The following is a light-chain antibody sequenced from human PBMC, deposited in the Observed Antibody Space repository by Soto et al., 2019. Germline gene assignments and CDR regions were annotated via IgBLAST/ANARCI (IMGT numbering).Light chain of an antibody. V-gene: IGLV4-60*02. CDR1: SGHSSYI. J-gene: IGLJ3*02. Sequence: QLVLTQSSSASASLGSSVKLTCTLSSGHSSYIIAWHQQQPGKAPRYLMKLEGSGSYNKGSGIPDRFSGSSSGADRYLTISNLPFEDEADYYCETWDGNTRVFGGGTKVTVL. CDR3: ETWDGNTRV. CDR2: LEGSGSY.